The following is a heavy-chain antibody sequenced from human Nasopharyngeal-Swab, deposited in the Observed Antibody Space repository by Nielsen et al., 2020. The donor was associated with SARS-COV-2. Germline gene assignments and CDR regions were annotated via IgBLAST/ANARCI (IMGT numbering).Heavy chain of an antibody. D-gene: IGHD3-3*01. CDR1: GFTLSSYS. J-gene: IGHJ5*02. Sequence: GKSLKIFRAASGFTLSSYSMNRVRQAPGKGLEWVSSISSSSSYIYYADSVKGRFTISRDNAKNSLYLQMNSLRAEDTAVYYCARVLGSDYDFWSGYYGFDPWGQGTLVTVSS. V-gene: IGHV3-21*01. CDR2: ISSSSSYI. CDR3: ARVLGSDYDFWSGYYGFDP.